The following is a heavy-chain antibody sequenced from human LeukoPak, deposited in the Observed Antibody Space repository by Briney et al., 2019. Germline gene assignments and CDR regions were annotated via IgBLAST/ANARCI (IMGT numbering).Heavy chain of an antibody. D-gene: IGHD6-13*01. CDR3: IQKGGSSLDY. J-gene: IGHJ4*02. CDR2: IYYSGST. V-gene: IGHV4-61*08. CDR1: GGSISSGDYY. Sequence: SETLSLTCTVSGGSISSGDYYWSWIRQPPGKGLEWIGYIYYSGSTNYNPSLKSRVTISVDTSKNQFSLKLSSVTAADTAVYYCIQKGGSSLDYWGQGTLVTVSS.